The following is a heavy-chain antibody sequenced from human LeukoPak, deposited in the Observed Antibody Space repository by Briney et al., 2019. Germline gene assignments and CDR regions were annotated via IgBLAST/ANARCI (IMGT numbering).Heavy chain of an antibody. CDR3: ASVSGSYYFDY. V-gene: IGHV4-39*07. D-gene: IGHD1-26*01. CDR1: GGSISSSSYY. J-gene: IGHJ4*02. Sequence: SETLSLTCTVSGGSISSSSYYWGWIRQPPGKGLEWIGSIYHSGSTYYNPSLKSRVTISVDTSKNQCSLKLSSVTAADTAVYYCASVSGSYYFDYWGQGTLVTVSS. CDR2: IYHSGST.